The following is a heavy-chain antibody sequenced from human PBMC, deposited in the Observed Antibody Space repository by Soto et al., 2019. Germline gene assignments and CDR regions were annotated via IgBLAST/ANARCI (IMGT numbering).Heavy chain of an antibody. Sequence: GASVKVSCKASGYTFTSYGISWVRQAPGQGLEWMGWISAYNGNTNYAQKLQGRVTMTTDTSTSTAYMELRSLRSDDTAVYYCARVDDRGPALFYWLPPYHRYLLSFWGKGTTVTFSS. CDR1: GYTFTSYG. CDR3: ARVDDRGPALFYWLPPYHRYLLSF. V-gene: IGHV1-18*01. J-gene: IGHJ6*03. D-gene: IGHD3-10*02. CDR2: ISAYNGNT.